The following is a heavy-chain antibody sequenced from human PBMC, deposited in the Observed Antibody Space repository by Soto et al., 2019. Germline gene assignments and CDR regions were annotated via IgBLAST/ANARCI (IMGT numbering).Heavy chain of an antibody. CDR2: ISNDGITK. J-gene: IGHJ4*02. V-gene: IGHV3-30*03. D-gene: IGHD6-19*01. CDR3: YSSGW. CDR1: GFTFSTFA. Sequence: QVQLVESGGGVVQPGRSLRLSCAASGFTFSTFAMHWVRQAPGKGLEWVALISNDGITKYYAESVKGRFTISRDNSKKTLYLEMDSLRTGDTAVYYAYSSGWWGQGTRVTVSS.